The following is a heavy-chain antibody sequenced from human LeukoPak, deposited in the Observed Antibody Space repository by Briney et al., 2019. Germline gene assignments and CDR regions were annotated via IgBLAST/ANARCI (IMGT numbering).Heavy chain of an antibody. CDR1: GYTFNTYG. CDR3: AREKQQWLVGPGPNYYYYYMDV. Sequence: ASVTVSCKASGYTFNTYGITWVRQAPGQGLEWMGWISGYNGKTKYAQKLQDRVTITTDTSTTTAYIELTSLRSEDTAVYYCAREKQQWLVGPGPNYYYYYMDVWGKGTTVTVSS. V-gene: IGHV1-18*01. J-gene: IGHJ6*03. D-gene: IGHD6-19*01. CDR2: ISGYNGKT.